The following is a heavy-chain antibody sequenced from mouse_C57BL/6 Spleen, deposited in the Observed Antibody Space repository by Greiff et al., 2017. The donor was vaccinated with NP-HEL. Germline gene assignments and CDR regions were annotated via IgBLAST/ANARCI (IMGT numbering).Heavy chain of an antibody. J-gene: IGHJ1*03. D-gene: IGHD1-1*01. V-gene: IGHV1-53*01. Sequence: QVQLQQPGTELVKPGASVKLSCKASGYTFTSYWMHWVKQRPGQGLEWIGNINPSNGGTNYNEKFKDKATLTVDKSSSTAYMQLSSLTSEDSAVYYCARAHYYGSSPHWYFDVWGTGTTVTVSS. CDR3: ARAHYYGSSPHWYFDV. CDR2: INPSNGGT. CDR1: GYTFTSYW.